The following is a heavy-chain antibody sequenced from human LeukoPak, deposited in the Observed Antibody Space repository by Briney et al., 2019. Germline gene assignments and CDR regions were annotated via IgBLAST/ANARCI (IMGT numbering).Heavy chain of an antibody. CDR3: SKDLKVRGVINFDY. Sequence: PGRSLRLSCAASGFTFSSYAMSWVRQAPGKGLEWVSAISGSGGSTYYADSVKGRFTISRDNSKNTLYLQMNSLRAEDTAVYYCSKDLKVRGVINFDYWGQGTLVTVSS. V-gene: IGHV3-23*01. J-gene: IGHJ4*02. CDR1: GFTFSSYA. CDR2: ISGSGGST. D-gene: IGHD3-10*01.